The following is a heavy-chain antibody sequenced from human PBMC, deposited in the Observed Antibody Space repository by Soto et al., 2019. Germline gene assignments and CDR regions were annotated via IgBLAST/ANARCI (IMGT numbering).Heavy chain of an antibody. D-gene: IGHD3-3*02. Sequence: GRISKPPGKGLEWIGSIYYSGSTYYNPSLKSRVTISVDTSKNQFSLKLSSVTAADTAVYYCASPKIAFYNWFEPWGQGTLVTVSS. J-gene: IGHJ5*02. CDR2: IYYSGST. CDR3: ASPKIAFYNWFEP. V-gene: IGHV4-39*01.